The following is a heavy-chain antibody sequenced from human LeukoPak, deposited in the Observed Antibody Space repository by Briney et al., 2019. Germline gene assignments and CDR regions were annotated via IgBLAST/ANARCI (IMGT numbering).Heavy chain of an antibody. J-gene: IGHJ3*02. D-gene: IGHD3-22*01. Sequence: ASVKVSCKASGYTFTSYALNWVRQAPGRGLEWMGWINTNSGNPTYAQGFTGRFVFSLDTSVSTAYLQISSLKAEDTAVYYCARAPKYYYDSSGFAFDIWGQGTMVTVSS. V-gene: IGHV7-4-1*02. CDR2: INTNSGNP. CDR3: ARAPKYYYDSSGFAFDI. CDR1: GYTFTSYA.